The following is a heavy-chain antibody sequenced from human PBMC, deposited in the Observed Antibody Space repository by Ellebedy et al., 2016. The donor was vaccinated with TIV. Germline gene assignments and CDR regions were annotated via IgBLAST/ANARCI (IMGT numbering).Heavy chain of an antibody. V-gene: IGHV1-2*02. D-gene: IGHD6-19*01. Sequence: ASVKVSXKASGYTFTAYYMHWVRQAPGQGLEWMGWINPNSGDTNYAQNFQGRVAMTSDTSISTVYMELSRLRSEDTAMYYCARESVAGNDYWGQGTLVTVSS. CDR1: GYTFTAYY. CDR2: INPNSGDT. CDR3: ARESVAGNDY. J-gene: IGHJ4*02.